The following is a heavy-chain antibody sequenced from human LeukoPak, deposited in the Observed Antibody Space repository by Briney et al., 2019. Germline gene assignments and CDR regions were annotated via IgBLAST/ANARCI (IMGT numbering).Heavy chain of an antibody. V-gene: IGHV4-59*01. D-gene: IGHD5-24*01. CDR3: ARARDGYNYGDIDY. Sequence: PSQTLSLTCTVSGGSITSYYWSWIRQPPGKGLGWIGYIDYSGSTNYNPSLKSRVTISVDTSKNQFSLKLSSVTAAGTAVYYCARARDGYNYGDIDYWGQGTLVTVSS. CDR2: IDYSGST. CDR1: GGSITSYY. J-gene: IGHJ4*02.